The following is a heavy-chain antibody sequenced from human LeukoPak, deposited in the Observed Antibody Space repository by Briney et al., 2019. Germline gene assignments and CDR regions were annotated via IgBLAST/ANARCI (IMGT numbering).Heavy chain of an antibody. D-gene: IGHD6-25*01. CDR2: VYPDDSDT. J-gene: IGHJ4*02. CDR1: GYSFSNYW. V-gene: IGHV5-51*01. Sequence: GESLQISCKGSGYSFSNYWIGWVRQVPGKGLEWMGIVYPDDSDTRYNPPFEGQVTISVDKSISTAYLQWSSLRASDTAMYFCARAYTGSFSGYNYWGQGTLVTVSS. CDR3: ARAYTGSFSGYNY.